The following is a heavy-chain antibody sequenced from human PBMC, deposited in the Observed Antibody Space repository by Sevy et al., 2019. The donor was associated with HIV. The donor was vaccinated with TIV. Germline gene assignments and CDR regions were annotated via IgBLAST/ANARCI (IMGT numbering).Heavy chain of an antibody. D-gene: IGHD6-19*01. J-gene: IGHJ6*02. CDR3: ARDTSGYSSGWYPYYNYYGLDV. CDR2: IHYFGSA. V-gene: IGHV4-59*11. CDR1: GGSISDHY. Sequence: SETLSLTCTVSGGSISDHYWNWIRQPPGKGLEWIGQIHYFGSANYNPSLKSRVTISLDTSNNRFSLKLSSVNAADTAMYYYARDTSGYSSGWYPYYNYYGLDVWGQGTTVTVSS.